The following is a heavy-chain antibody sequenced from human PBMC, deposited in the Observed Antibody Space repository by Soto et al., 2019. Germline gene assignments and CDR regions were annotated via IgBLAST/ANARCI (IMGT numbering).Heavy chain of an antibody. CDR1: GFTFSSYT. CDR2: IWYDGSNK. V-gene: IGHV3-33*08. CDR3: ARGGRGGYDSLHYYYYGMDV. Sequence: VQLLESGGGLVQPGGSLRLSCAASGFTFSSYTMSWVRQAPGKGLEWVAVIWYDGSNKYYADSVKGRFTISRDNSKNTLYLQMNSLRAEDTAVYYCARGGRGGYDSLHYYYYGMDVWGQGTTVTVSS. D-gene: IGHD5-12*01. J-gene: IGHJ6*02.